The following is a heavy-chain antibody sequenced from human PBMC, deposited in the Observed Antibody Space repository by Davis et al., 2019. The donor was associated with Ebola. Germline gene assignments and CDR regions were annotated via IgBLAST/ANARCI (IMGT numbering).Heavy chain of an antibody. CDR2: FSGSGDST. J-gene: IGHJ4*02. D-gene: IGHD3-16*01. Sequence: PGGSLRLSCAASGFTFSNYAMTWVRQAPGKGLEWVSTFSGSGDSTNYAGSVKGRFTISRDNSKNTLYLQMNSLRAEDTAVYYCAKSMITSWPVFDYWGQGTLVTVSS. V-gene: IGHV3-23*01. CDR3: AKSMITSWPVFDY. CDR1: GFTFSNYA.